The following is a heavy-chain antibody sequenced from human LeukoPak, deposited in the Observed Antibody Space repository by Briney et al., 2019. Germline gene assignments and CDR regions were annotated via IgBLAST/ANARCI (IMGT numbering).Heavy chain of an antibody. Sequence: ASVKVSCKASGYTFTDYTINWVRQAPGQGLEWMGWINTNTGNPTCAQGFTGRFVFSLDTSVSTTYLQISSLKAEDTAVYYCARGGPFDCWGQGTLVTVSS. CDR3: ARGGPFDC. CDR1: GYTFTDYT. CDR2: INTNTGNP. V-gene: IGHV7-4-1*02. J-gene: IGHJ4*02.